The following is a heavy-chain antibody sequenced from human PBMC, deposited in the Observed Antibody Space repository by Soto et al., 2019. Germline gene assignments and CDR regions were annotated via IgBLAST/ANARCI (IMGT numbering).Heavy chain of an antibody. J-gene: IGHJ4*02. D-gene: IGHD5-12*01. CDR3: AGGYDWGDY. V-gene: IGHV3-30*03. CDR2: ISYDGKNK. CDR1: GLTFRRDG. Sequence: QVQLVASGGGVVQPGRSLRLSCTSSGLTFRRDGMLWVRQAPGEGLEWVSVISYDGKNKYYADSVKGRFTISRDNSKSTLFLQMDSLRIEDTAVYYCAGGYDWGDYWGQGTLVTVSS.